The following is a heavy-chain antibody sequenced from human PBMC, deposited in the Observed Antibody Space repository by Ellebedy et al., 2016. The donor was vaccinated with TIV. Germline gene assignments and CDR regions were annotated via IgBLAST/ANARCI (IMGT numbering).Heavy chain of an antibody. CDR1: GFSFSTYG. Sequence: GESLKISCAASGFSFSTYGMHWVRQAPGQGLEWVAVIWYDGFNKDYADSVKGRFTISRYNSKSTLYLEMKSLRVEDTAVYYCAREQSTYYEILTGSFDYWGQGALVTVSS. J-gene: IGHJ4*02. CDR3: AREQSTYYEILTGSFDY. D-gene: IGHD3-9*01. CDR2: IWYDGFNK. V-gene: IGHV3-33*01.